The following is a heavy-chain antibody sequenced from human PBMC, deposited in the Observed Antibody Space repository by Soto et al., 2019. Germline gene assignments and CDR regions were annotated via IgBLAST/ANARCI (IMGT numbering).Heavy chain of an antibody. CDR2: IYYSGST. CDR3: VRGCEAVAGTWYLDY. V-gene: IGHV4-39*07. CDR1: GGSISSSSYY. Sequence: SETLSLTCTVSGGSISSSSYYWGWIRQPPGKGLEWIGSIYYSGSTYYNPSLKSRVTISVDTSKNQFSLKVSSVTAADTAVYYCVRGCEAVAGTWYLDYWGQGALVTVSS. J-gene: IGHJ4*02. D-gene: IGHD6-19*01.